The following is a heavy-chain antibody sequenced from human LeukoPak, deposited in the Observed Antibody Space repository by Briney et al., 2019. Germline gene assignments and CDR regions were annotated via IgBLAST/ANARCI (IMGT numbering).Heavy chain of an antibody. CDR3: ARDSTWIDAFDI. CDR1: GGSISSYY. J-gene: IGHJ3*02. Sequence: SETLSLTCTVSGGSISSYYWSWIRQPPGKGLEWIGYIYHSGSTNYNPSLKSRVTISVDTSKNQFSLKLSSVTAADTAVYYCARDSTWIDAFDIWGQGTMVTVSS. D-gene: IGHD5-12*01. V-gene: IGHV4-59*01. CDR2: IYHSGST.